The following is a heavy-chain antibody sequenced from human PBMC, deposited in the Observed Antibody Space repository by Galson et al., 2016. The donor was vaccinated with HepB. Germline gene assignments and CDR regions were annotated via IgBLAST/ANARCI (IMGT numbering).Heavy chain of an antibody. V-gene: IGHV3-7*03. Sequence: LRLSCAASGFTLTNYAMGWVRQAPGKGLEWVANIKPDGSEKYYVDSLKGRFTISRDNAKNSLYLQMNSLRAEDTAVYYCALYYYDSSGFVEYFQQWGQGTRVTVSS. CDR1: GFTLTNYA. CDR3: ALYYYDSSGFVEYFQQ. D-gene: IGHD3-22*01. J-gene: IGHJ1*01. CDR2: IKPDGSEK.